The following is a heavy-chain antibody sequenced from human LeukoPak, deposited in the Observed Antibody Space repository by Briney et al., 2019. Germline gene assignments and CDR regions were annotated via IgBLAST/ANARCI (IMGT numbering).Heavy chain of an antibody. CDR1: GGSISSYY. CDR2: IHYSGST. D-gene: IGHD1-1*01. CDR3: ARLPRGTQPPEYFQH. Sequence: SETLSLTCTVSGGSISSYYWSWIRQPPGKGLEWIGSIHYSGSTTYNPSLKSRVTISVDTSKNQFSLKLTSATAADTAVYYCARLPRGTQPPEYFQHWGQGTLVTVSS. V-gene: IGHV4-59*08. J-gene: IGHJ1*01.